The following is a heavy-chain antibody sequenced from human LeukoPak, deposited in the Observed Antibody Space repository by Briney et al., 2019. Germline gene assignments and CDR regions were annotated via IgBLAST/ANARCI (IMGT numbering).Heavy chain of an antibody. Sequence: PGGSLRLSCAASGFTFSSYAMSWVRQAPGKGLEWVSTISGSGSSTYHADSVKGRFTISRDNSKNTLYLQMNSLRAEDTAVYYCAKTPVIGSYSNTWYGGFWGQGTLVTVPS. CDR1: GFTFSSYA. J-gene: IGHJ4*02. D-gene: IGHD6-13*01. CDR2: ISGSGSST. V-gene: IGHV3-23*01. CDR3: AKTPVIGSYSNTWYGGF.